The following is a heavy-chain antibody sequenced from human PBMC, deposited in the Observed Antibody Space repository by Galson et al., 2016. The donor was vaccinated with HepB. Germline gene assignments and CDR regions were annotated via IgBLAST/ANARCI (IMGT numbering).Heavy chain of an antibody. CDR2: ISSSSSSI. V-gene: IGHV3-21*01. D-gene: IGHD6-6*01. CDR3: ASPRGRLVMPPDY. CDR1: GFTFSSYT. Sequence: SLRLSCAASGFTFSSYTMNWVRQAPGKRLEWISSISSSSSSIYYADSVKGRFTVSRDNAKNSLFLQMNTLRAEDTAVYYCASPRGRLVMPPDYWGQGTLVTVSS. J-gene: IGHJ4*02.